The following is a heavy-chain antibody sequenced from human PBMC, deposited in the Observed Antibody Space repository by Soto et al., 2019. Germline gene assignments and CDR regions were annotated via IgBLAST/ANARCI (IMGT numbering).Heavy chain of an antibody. D-gene: IGHD2-15*01. CDR3: AREKPDRYCSGGSCYSTYFDY. V-gene: IGHV3-21*01. Sequence: EVQLVESGGGLVKPGGSLRLSCAASGFTFSSYSMNWVRQAPGKGPEWVSSISSSSSYIYYADSVKGRFTISRDNAKNSLYLQMNSLRAEDTAVYYCAREKPDRYCSGGSCYSTYFDYWGQGTLVTVSS. J-gene: IGHJ4*02. CDR2: ISSSSSYI. CDR1: GFTFSSYS.